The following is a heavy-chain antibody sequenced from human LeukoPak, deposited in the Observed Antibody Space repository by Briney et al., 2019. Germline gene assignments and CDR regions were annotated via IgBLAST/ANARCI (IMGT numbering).Heavy chain of an antibody. CDR2: ITGIGGST. V-gene: IGHV3-23*01. CDR1: GIALSNYG. Sequence: GGSLRLSCAVSGIALSNYGMSWVRQAPGKGLEWVAGITGIGGSTNYADSVKGRFTISRDNSKNTLYLQMNSLRAEDTAVYYCAKDLYCSSTSCLPYYFGYWGQGALVTVSS. CDR3: AKDLYCSSTSCLPYYFGY. D-gene: IGHD2-2*01. J-gene: IGHJ4*02.